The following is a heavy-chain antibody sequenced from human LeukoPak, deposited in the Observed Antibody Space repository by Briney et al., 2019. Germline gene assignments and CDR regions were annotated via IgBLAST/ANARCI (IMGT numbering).Heavy chain of an antibody. CDR1: GFTFSSYA. CDR2: ISYDGSNK. D-gene: IGHD1-26*01. V-gene: IGHV3-30*01. Sequence: AGGSLRLSCAASGFTFSSYAMSWVRQAPGKGLEWVAVISYDGSNKYYADSVKGRFTISRDNSKNTLYLQMNSLRAEDTAVYYCASGKNFDYWGQGTLVTVSS. J-gene: IGHJ4*02. CDR3: ASGKNFDY.